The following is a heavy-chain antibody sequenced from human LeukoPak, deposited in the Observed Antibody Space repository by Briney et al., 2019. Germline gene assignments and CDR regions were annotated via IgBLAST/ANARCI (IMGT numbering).Heavy chain of an antibody. CDR2: ISYEGRNI. D-gene: IGHD1-20*01. J-gene: IGHJ3*02. V-gene: IGHV3-30*18. CDR1: GFTFSSYG. Sequence: PGGSLRLSCAASGFTFSSYGMHWVRQAPGKGLEWVTVISYEGRNIFYADSVTGRFIISRDNSKSTLYLQMNSLRDEDTAVYYCAKDRSMTGNNDAFDIWGQGTMVTVSS. CDR3: AKDRSMTGNNDAFDI.